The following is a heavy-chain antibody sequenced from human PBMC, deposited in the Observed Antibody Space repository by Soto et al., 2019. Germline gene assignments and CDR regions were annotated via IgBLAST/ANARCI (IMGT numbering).Heavy chain of an antibody. J-gene: IGHJ4*02. D-gene: IGHD2-21*01. V-gene: IGHV3-30*18. CDR1: GFTFNTYA. CDR2: ISYDAINK. CDR3: AKSDPGGRCGGPCYPDY. Sequence: QVHLVESGGGVVQPGNSLRLSCAASGFTFNTYAMYWLRQAPGKGLELVAIISYDAINKFYADSVKGRFTISRDNSKNNLYLQMNSLRDEDTAVYYCAKSDPGGRCGGPCYPDYWGQGTLVTVSS.